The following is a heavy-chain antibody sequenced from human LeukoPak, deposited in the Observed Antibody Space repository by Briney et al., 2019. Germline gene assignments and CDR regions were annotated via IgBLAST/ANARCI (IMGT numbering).Heavy chain of an antibody. Sequence: PGGPLRLSCAASGFTFSSYAMHWVRQAPGKGLEWVAVISYDGSNKYYADSVKGRFTISRDNSKNTLYLQMNSLRAEDTAVYYCASANGGVWGSYRPYDYWGQGTLVTVSS. CDR3: ASANGGVWGSYRPYDY. CDR2: ISYDGSNK. J-gene: IGHJ4*02. CDR1: GFTFSSYA. D-gene: IGHD3-16*02. V-gene: IGHV3-30*01.